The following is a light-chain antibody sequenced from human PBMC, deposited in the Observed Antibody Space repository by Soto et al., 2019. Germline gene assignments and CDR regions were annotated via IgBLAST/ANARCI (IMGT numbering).Light chain of an antibody. CDR3: MQGLQDLT. V-gene: IGKV2-28*01. CDR1: QSLLYSNGYNY. Sequence: IVMTQSPLSLPVTPGEPASISCRSSQSLLYSNGYNYLDWYLQRPGQSPQLPIYLGSNRAPGVPDRFSGSGSGTDFTLKISRVEAEDVGVYYCMQGLQDLTFGQGTRLEIK. J-gene: IGKJ5*01. CDR2: LGS.